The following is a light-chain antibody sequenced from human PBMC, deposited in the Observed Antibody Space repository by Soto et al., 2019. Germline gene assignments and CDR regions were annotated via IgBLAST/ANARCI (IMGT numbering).Light chain of an antibody. J-gene: IGKJ1*01. Sequence: EIVMTHSPGTLALSPWERAALSGRASQSVSSYLAWYQQKPGQAPRLLISDASDRATGIPDRFSGSGSGTDFTLTISRLVPEDFAVYYCQQYEDSPVTFGQGTKVDIK. V-gene: IGKV3-20*01. CDR1: QSVSSY. CDR2: DAS. CDR3: QQYEDSPVT.